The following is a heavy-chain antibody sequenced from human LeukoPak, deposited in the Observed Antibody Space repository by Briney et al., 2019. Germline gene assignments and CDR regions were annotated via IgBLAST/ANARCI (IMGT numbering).Heavy chain of an antibody. CDR1: GGTFSSYA. V-gene: IGHV1-69*01. CDR2: IIPIFGTA. Sequence: GASVNVSFKSSGGTFSSYAISWVRQAPGQGLEWMGGIIPIFGTANYAQKFQGRVTITADESTSTAYMELSSLRSEDTAVYYCAREWYSSGWYGGHDAFDIWGQGTMVTVSS. J-gene: IGHJ3*02. CDR3: AREWYSSGWYGGHDAFDI. D-gene: IGHD6-19*01.